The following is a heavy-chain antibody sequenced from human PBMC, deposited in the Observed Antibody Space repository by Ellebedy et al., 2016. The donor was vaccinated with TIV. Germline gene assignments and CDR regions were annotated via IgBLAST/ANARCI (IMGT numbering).Heavy chain of an antibody. CDR3: TTGATVGDYYDY. CDR2: IKSKTVGGTT. CDR1: GFTFRNAW. Sequence: GGSLRLSXAASGFTFRNAWMSWVRQAPGKGLEWVGRIKSKTVGGTTDYAAHVKGRFSISRDDSKNTLSLEMNSLKTVDTAVYYCTTGATVGDYYDYWGQGTLVTVSS. D-gene: IGHD3-16*01. J-gene: IGHJ4*02. V-gene: IGHV3-15*01.